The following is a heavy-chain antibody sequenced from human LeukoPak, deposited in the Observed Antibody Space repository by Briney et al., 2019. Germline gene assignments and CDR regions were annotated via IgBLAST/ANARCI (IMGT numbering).Heavy chain of an antibody. CDR1: GYSISSGYY. D-gene: IGHD2/OR15-2a*01. J-gene: IGHJ4*02. CDR3: ARVSLYPHYFDY. V-gene: IGHV4-38-2*02. CDR2: IYHSGST. Sequence: KTSETLSLTCTVSGYSISSGYYWGCIRQPPGKGLEWIGSIYHSGSTYYNPSLKSRVTISVDTSKNQFSLKLSSVTAADTAVYYCARVSLYPHYFDYWGQGTLVTVSS.